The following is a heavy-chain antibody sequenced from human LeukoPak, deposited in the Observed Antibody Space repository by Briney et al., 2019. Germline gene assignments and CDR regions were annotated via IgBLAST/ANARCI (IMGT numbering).Heavy chain of an antibody. J-gene: IGHJ4*02. V-gene: IGHV3-74*01. CDR3: ARYSYEVGATFDS. CDR1: GFTFTRYW. D-gene: IGHD1-26*01. CDR2: INIDGTTT. Sequence: GGSLRLSCAASGFTFTRYWMHWVRQVPGRGLVWVSRINIDGTTTNYADSVKGRFTVSRDNAKNTLFLQLSSLRVEDTAVYYCARYSYEVGATFDSWGQGTLVTVSS.